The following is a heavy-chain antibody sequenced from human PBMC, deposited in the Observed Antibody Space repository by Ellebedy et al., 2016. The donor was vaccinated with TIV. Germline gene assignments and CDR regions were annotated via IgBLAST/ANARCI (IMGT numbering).Heavy chain of an antibody. CDR1: GGSISSSSYY. D-gene: IGHD3-10*01. CDR3: ASYGLVNY. V-gene: IGHV4-39*01. CDR2: IYYSGST. Sequence: MPSETLSLTCTVSGGSISSSSYYWGWIRQPPGKGLEWIGSIYYSGSTYYNPSLKSRVTISVDTSKNQFSLKLSSVTAADTAVYYCASYGLVNYWGQGTLVTVSS. J-gene: IGHJ4*02.